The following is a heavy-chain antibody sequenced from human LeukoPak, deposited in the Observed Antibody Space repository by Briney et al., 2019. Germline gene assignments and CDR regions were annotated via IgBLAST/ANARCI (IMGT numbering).Heavy chain of an antibody. CDR2: MNPNSGNT. Sequence: ASVKVSCKASGYTFTSYDINWVRQATGQGLEWMGWMNPNSGNTGYAQKFQGRVTMTRNTSISTAYMELSSLRSEDTAVYYCARALGPRAAFDIWGQGTMVTVSS. CDR1: GYTFTSYD. V-gene: IGHV1-8*01. D-gene: IGHD7-27*01. J-gene: IGHJ3*02. CDR3: ARALGPRAAFDI.